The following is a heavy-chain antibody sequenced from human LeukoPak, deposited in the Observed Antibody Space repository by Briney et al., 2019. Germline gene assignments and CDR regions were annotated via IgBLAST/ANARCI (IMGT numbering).Heavy chain of an antibody. V-gene: IGHV4-61*02. D-gene: IGHD3-22*01. CDR3: ARGYDSSGYLDDAFDI. J-gene: IGHJ3*02. CDR2: IYTSGST. Sequence: SQTLSLTCTGSGGSISSGSYYWSWIRQPAGKGLEWMGRIYTSGSTYYNPSLKSRVTISVDTSKNQFSLKLSSVTAADTAVYYCARGYDSSGYLDDAFDIWGQGTMVTVSS. CDR1: GGSISSGSYY.